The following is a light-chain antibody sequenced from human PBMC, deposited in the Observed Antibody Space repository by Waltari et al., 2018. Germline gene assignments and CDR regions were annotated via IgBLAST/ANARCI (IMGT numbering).Light chain of an antibody. V-gene: IGLV7-43*01. CDR1: TVAVTGAYY. CDR3: LLYSDGAWV. J-gene: IGLJ3*02. Sequence: QTVVTQEPSLTVSPGGTVTPTCDSNTVAVTGAYYPNWFQQKPVQAPRPLIFSTTDKHSWPPARFSGSLLGGKAALTLSGVQPEDESDYYCLLYSDGAWVFGGGTKLTVL. CDR2: STT.